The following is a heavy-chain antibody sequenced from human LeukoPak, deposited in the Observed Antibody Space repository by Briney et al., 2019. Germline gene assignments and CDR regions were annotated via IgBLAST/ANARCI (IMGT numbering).Heavy chain of an antibody. CDR1: GFTFDDYG. CDR2: INWNGGST. D-gene: IGHD2-15*01. V-gene: IGHV3-20*04. J-gene: IGHJ5*02. CDR3: AREAVEYCSGGSCYGGWFDP. Sequence: GGFLRLSCAASGFTFDDYGMSWVRQAPGKGLEWVSGINWNGGSTGYADSVKGRFTISRDNAKNSLYLQMNSLRAEDTALYYCAREAVEYCSGGSCYGGWFDPWGQGTLVTVSS.